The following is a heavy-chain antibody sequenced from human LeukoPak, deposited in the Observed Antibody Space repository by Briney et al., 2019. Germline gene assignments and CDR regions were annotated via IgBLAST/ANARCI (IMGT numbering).Heavy chain of an antibody. V-gene: IGHV3-48*01. CDR1: GFTFRSYS. J-gene: IGHJ4*02. CDR3: ARQYISGQWYFDY. D-gene: IGHD5-18*01. CDR2: ISSSSNNM. Sequence: GGSLRLSCAGSGFTFRSYSMNWVRQAPGKELEWVSYISSSSNNMYYADSVGGRFTISRDNSKNTLYLQMNSLIPEDTAVYYCARQYISGQWYFDYWGQGTLVTVSS.